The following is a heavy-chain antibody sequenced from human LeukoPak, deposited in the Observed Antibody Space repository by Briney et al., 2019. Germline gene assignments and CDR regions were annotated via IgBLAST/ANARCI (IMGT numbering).Heavy chain of an antibody. CDR2: SSSGGGST. V-gene: IGHV3-64*01. D-gene: IGHD3-3*01. CDR1: GFTFSSYA. Sequence: GGSLRLSCAASGFTFSSYAMHWVRQAPGKELEYVSASSSGGGSTYYANSVKGRFTISRDNSKNTLYLQMGSLRAEDMAVYYCARTDRFLEWLPLGYWGQGTLVTVSS. J-gene: IGHJ4*02. CDR3: ARTDRFLEWLPLGY.